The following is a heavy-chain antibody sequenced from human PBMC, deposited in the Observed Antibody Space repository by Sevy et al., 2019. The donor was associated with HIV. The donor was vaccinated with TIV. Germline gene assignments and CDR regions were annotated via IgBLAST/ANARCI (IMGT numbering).Heavy chain of an antibody. D-gene: IGHD3-22*01. CDR2: IYSGGNT. CDR1: GFTVSSNY. Sequence: GGSLRLSCAASGFTVSSNYMSWVRQAPGKGLEWVSVIYSGGNTNYADSVKGRFTISRDNSKNTLYLQMNSLRAEDTAFYYCARVSVYYYDRCSYYTTGNAFDIWGQGTMVTVSS. V-gene: IGHV3-53*01. J-gene: IGHJ3*02. CDR3: ARVSVYYYDRCSYYTTGNAFDI.